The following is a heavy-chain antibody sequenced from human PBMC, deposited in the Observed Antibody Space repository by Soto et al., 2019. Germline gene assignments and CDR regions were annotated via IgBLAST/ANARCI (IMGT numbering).Heavy chain of an antibody. CDR2: IIPILGIA. D-gene: IGHD6-19*01. CDR3: ARVQAVAGTVFAFDI. V-gene: IGHV1-69*02. CDR1: GGTFSSYT. Sequence: SVKVSCKASGGTFSSYTISWVRQAPGQGLEWMGRIIPILGIANYAQKFQGRVTITADKSTSTAYMELSSLRSEDTAVYYCARVQAVAGTVFAFDIWGQGTMVTVSS. J-gene: IGHJ3*02.